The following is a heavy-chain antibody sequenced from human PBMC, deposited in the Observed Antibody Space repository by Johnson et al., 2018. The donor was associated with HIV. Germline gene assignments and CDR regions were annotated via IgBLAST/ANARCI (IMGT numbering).Heavy chain of an antibody. J-gene: IGHJ3*01. V-gene: IGHV3-30*04. Sequence: VQLLESGGGVVQPGRSLRLSCAASGFTFSSYAMHWVRQAPGKGLEWVAVISYDGSNKYYADYVKGRFTISRDNAKNSLYLQMNSLRAEDTAVYYCAKDSVTTVYGDWGQGTMVTVSS. CDR2: ISYDGSNK. D-gene: IGHD4-11*01. CDR1: GFTFSSYA. CDR3: AKDSVTTVYGD.